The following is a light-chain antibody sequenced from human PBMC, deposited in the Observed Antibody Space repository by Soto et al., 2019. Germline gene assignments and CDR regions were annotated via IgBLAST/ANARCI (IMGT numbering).Light chain of an antibody. J-gene: IGKJ1*01. CDR3: QQYNSYSPWT. CDR2: DAS. V-gene: IGKV1-5*01. CDR1: QSISNW. Sequence: IHMTQSPSSVSASVGYRVTITCRASQSISNWLAWYQQKPGKAPKLLIYDASSLESGVPSRFSGSGAGTEFTLTISSLQPDDFATYYCQQYNSYSPWTFGQGTKVDIK.